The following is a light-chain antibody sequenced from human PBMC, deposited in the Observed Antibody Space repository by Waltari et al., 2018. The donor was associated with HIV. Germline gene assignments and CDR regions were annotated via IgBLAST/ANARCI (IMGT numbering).Light chain of an antibody. V-gene: IGLV2-8*01. CDR1: SRDVGAYNF. J-gene: IGLJ2*01. CDR3: SSYAGSNTLI. Sequence: QSALTQPPSASGSPGHSVTISCAGPSRDVGAYNFVSLYQQHPVNAPKLIIYEFPKRPSVVADLFSCSKSGNAASLTVSGLQTEDEAVYYCSSYAGSNTLIFGGGT. CDR2: EFP.